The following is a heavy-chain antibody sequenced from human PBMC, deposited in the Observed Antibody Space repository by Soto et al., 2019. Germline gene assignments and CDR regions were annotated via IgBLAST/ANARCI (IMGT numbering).Heavy chain of an antibody. CDR1: GLTFDDYA. V-gene: IGHV3-9*01. J-gene: IGHJ3*02. CDR2: ISWNSGSI. Sequence: GGSLRLSCAASGLTFDDYAMHWVRQAPGKGLEWVSGISWNSGSIGYADSVKGRFTISRDNAKNSLYLQMNSLRAEDTALYYCAKGREGWLGDAFDIWGQGTMVTVSS. CDR3: AKGREGWLGDAFDI. D-gene: IGHD6-19*01.